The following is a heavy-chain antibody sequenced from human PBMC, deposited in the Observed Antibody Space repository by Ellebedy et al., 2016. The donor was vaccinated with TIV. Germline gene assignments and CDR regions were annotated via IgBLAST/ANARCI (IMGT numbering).Heavy chain of an antibody. V-gene: IGHV3-30*03. J-gene: IGHJ6*02. Sequence: GESLKISCAASGFTFRRYGMHWVRQAPGKGLEWVAVMSYDGSNKYYADSVTGRFTISRDNSKNTLYMQMNSLRAEDTAVYYCARGPTLDSSGYSRRGYFYYGMDVWGQGTTVTVSS. CDR1: GFTFRRYG. CDR2: MSYDGSNK. CDR3: ARGPTLDSSGYSRRGYFYYGMDV. D-gene: IGHD3-22*01.